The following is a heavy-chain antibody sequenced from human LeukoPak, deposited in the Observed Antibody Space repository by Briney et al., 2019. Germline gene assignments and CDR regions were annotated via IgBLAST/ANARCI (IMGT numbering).Heavy chain of an antibody. CDR3: GRDSRSILIDV. Sequence: PGGSLRLSCAASGFTFSRHGMHWVRQAPGKGLEWVAVIWYDGSNTYYVDSVKGRFTISRDNSKNTLYLQMSSLRVEDTAVYYCGRDSRSILIDVWGQGTPVTISS. D-gene: IGHD3-3*01. CDR2: IWYDGSNT. CDR1: GFTFSRHG. V-gene: IGHV3-33*01. J-gene: IGHJ4*02.